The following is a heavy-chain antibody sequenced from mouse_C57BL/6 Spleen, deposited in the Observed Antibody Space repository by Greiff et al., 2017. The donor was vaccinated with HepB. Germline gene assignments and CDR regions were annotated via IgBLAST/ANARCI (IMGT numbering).Heavy chain of an antibody. D-gene: IGHD2-1*01. Sequence: QVQLKQPGAELVKPGASVKLSCKASGYTFTSYWMHWVKQRPGQGLEWIGMIHPNSGSTNYNEKFKSKATLTVDKSSSTAYMQLSSLTSEDSAVYYCARGGLGNPYAMDYWGQGTSVTVSS. CDR2: IHPNSGST. CDR1: GYTFTSYW. V-gene: IGHV1-64*01. J-gene: IGHJ4*01. CDR3: ARGGLGNPYAMDY.